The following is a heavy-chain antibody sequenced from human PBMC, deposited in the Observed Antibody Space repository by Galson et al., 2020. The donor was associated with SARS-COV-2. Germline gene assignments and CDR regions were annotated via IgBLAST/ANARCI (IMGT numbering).Heavy chain of an antibody. J-gene: IGHJ6*02. V-gene: IGHV5-51*01. Sequence: ESLKISCKGSGYSFINYWIVWVRQMPGKGLEWMGIIHPDDSDTRYSPSFQGQVTISVDNSISTAYLQWSSLKASDTATYYCARQGSSSLDGMDVWGHGTTVTVSS. CDR1: GYSFINYW. CDR3: ARQGSSSLDGMDV. CDR2: IHPDDSDT. D-gene: IGHD6-13*01.